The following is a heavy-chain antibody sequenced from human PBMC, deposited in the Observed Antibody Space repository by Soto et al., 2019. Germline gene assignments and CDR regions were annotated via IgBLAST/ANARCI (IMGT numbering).Heavy chain of an antibody. V-gene: IGHV3-30*18. CDR1: GFTFSSYG. D-gene: IGHD4-17*01. CDR2: ISYDGSNK. Sequence: GGSLRLSCAASGFTFSSYGMHWVRQAPGKGLEWVAVISYDGSNKYYADSVKGQFTISRDNSKNTLYLQMNSLRAEDTAVYYWAKATDYGNSPLNYWGQGTLVTVSS. J-gene: IGHJ4*02. CDR3: AKATDYGNSPLNY.